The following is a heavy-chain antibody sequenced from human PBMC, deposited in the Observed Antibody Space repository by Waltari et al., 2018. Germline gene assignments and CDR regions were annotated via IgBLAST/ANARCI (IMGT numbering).Heavy chain of an antibody. CDR3: ARDGELGIGNWFDP. D-gene: IGHD7-27*01. J-gene: IGHJ5*02. V-gene: IGHV4-39*07. CDR2: IYYSGSS. CDR1: GRSISSSSYY. Sequence: QLQLQESGPGLVKPSETLSLTCTVSGRSISSSSYYWGWIRQPPGTGLEWIGRIYYSGSSSYNPALNSRGTTSVDTSKNQFSPQLRSVTAAETAVYYCARDGELGIGNWFDPWGQGTLVTVSS.